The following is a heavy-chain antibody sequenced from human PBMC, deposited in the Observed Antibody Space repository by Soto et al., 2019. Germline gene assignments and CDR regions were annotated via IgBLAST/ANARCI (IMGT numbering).Heavy chain of an antibody. V-gene: IGHV1-2*04. CDR3: ARNYYGSGSYRFDP. D-gene: IGHD3-10*01. CDR1: GYTFTGYY. Sequence: QVQLVQSGAEVKKPGASVKVSCKASGYTFTGYYMNWVRQAPGQGPEWMGWINPNSGGTNYAQKFQGWVTMTRDTSISTAYMELSRLRSDDTAVYYCARNYYGSGSYRFDPWGQGTLVTVSS. J-gene: IGHJ5*02. CDR2: INPNSGGT.